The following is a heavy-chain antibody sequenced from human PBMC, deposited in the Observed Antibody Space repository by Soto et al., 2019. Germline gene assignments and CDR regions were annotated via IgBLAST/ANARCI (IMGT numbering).Heavy chain of an antibody. D-gene: IGHD3-22*01. CDR2: IYYSGST. CDR1: GGSISSYY. Sequence: SETLSLTCTVSGGSISSYYWSWIRQPPGKGLEWIGYIYYSGSTNYNPSLKSRVTISVDTSKNQFSLKLSSVTAADTAVYYCARGRYKAIVVGTPNYSDYWGQGTLVTVSS. CDR3: ARGRYKAIVVGTPNYSDY. V-gene: IGHV4-59*01. J-gene: IGHJ4*02.